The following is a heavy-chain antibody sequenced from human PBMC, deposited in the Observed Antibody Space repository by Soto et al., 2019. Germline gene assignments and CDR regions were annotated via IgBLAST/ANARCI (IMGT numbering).Heavy chain of an antibody. J-gene: IGHJ5*02. Sequence: SETLSLTCSVSGVSVSDYHWTWIRLTPKKEFQWFGFIHYNGRTDSSPSLKSRVTISLDMSKNHVSLILKSVTAADTAVYYCARELFGRSVWFDPWGQGTLVTVSS. V-gene: IGHV4-59*02. D-gene: IGHD3-10*01. CDR3: ARELFGRSVWFDP. CDR1: GVSVSDYH. CDR2: IHYNGRT.